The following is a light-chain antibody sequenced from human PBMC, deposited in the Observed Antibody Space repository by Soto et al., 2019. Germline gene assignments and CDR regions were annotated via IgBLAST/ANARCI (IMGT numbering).Light chain of an antibody. Sequence: QSVLTQPASVSGSPGQSITISCTGTSSDVGGYNYVSWYQQHSGKAPKLMIYDVSNRPSGVSNRFSGSKSGNTASLTISGLQAEDEADYYCSSYTSSSTVFGGGTQLTVL. CDR2: DVS. J-gene: IGLJ7*01. V-gene: IGLV2-14*01. CDR1: SSDVGGYNY. CDR3: SSYTSSSTV.